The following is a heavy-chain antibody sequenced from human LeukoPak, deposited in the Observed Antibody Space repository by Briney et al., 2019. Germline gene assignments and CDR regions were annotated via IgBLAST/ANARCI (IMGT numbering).Heavy chain of an antibody. CDR3: AKDRWGYCSSTSCHLNWFDP. CDR1: GFTVSSNY. CDR2: IYSGGST. J-gene: IGHJ5*02. Sequence: GGSLRLSCAASGFTVSSNYMSWVRQAPGKGLEWVSVIYSGGSTYYADSVKGRFTISRDNSKNTLCLQMNSLRAEDTAVYYCAKDRWGYCSSTSCHLNWFDPWGQGTLVTVSS. V-gene: IGHV3-53*01. D-gene: IGHD2-2*01.